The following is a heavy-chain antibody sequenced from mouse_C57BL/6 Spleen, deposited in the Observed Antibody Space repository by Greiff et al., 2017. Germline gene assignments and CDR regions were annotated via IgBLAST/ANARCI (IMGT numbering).Heavy chain of an antibody. V-gene: IGHV2-5*01. CDR3: AKNKDISDAWFAY. CDR2: IWRGGST. CDR1: GFSLTSYG. J-gene: IGHJ3*01. Sequence: QVQLQQSGPGLVQPSQSLSITCPVSGFSLTSYGVHWVRQSPGKGLEWLGVIWRGGSTDYNAAFMSRLSITKDNSKSQVFFKMNSLQADDTAIYYCAKNKDISDAWFAYWGQGTLVTVSA. D-gene: IGHD1-1*01.